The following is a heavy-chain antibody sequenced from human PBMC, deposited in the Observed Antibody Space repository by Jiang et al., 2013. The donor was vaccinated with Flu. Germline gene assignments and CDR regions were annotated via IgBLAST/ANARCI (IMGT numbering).Heavy chain of an antibody. V-gene: IGHV4-39*07. Sequence: GSGLVKPSETLSLTCTVSGGSISSSSYYWGWIRQPPGKGLEWIGSIYYSGSTYYNPSLKSRVTISVDTSKNQFSLKLSSVTAADTAVYYCARQGPSMVECYFDYWGQGTLVTVSS. D-gene: IGHD4/OR15-4a*01. CDR3: ARQGPSMVECYFDY. J-gene: IGHJ4*02. CDR1: GGSISSSSYY. CDR2: IYYSGST.